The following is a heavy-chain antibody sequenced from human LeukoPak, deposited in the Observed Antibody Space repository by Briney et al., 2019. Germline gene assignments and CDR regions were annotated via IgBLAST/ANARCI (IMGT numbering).Heavy chain of an antibody. J-gene: IGHJ5*02. Sequence: ASVKVSCKASGYTFTSYAMHWVRQAPGQRLEWMGWINGGNGNTKYSQKFQGRVTITRDTSASTAYMELSSLRSEDTAVYYCASDYGDYWFDPWGQGTLVTVSS. V-gene: IGHV1-3*01. D-gene: IGHD4-17*01. CDR1: GYTFTSYA. CDR3: ASDYGDYWFDP. CDR2: INGGNGNT.